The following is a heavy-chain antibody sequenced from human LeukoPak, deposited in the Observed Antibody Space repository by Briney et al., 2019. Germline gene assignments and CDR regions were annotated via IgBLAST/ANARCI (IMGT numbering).Heavy chain of an antibody. CDR2: IYYSGST. CDR3: ASSWFGELFSFDY. D-gene: IGHD3-10*01. CDR1: GGSISSSSYY. V-gene: IGHV4-61*05. Sequence: SETLSLTCTVSGGSISSSSYYWGWIRQPPGKGLEWIGYIYYSGSTNYNPSLKSRVTISVDTSKNQFSLKLSSVTAADTAVYYCASSWFGELFSFDYWGQGTLVTVSS. J-gene: IGHJ4*02.